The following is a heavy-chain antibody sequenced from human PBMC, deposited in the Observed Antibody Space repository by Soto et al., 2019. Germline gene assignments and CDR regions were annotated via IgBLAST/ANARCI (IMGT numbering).Heavy chain of an antibody. CDR3: ARHFRYCSGGSFSLYYYYYGMDV. D-gene: IGHD2-15*01. Sequence: GESLKISCKGSGYSFTSYWISWVRQMPGKGLEWMGRIDPSDSYTNYSPSFQGHVTISADKSISTAYLQWSSLKASDTAMYYCARHFRYCSGGSFSLYYYYYGMDVWGQGXTGTGSS. V-gene: IGHV5-10-1*01. CDR1: GYSFTSYW. J-gene: IGHJ6*02. CDR2: IDPSDSYT.